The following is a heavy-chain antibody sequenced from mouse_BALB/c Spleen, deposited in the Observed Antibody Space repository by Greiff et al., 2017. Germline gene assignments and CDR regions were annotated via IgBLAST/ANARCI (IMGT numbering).Heavy chain of an antibody. J-gene: IGHJ2*01. CDR1: GYSITSDYA. D-gene: IGHD1-1*01. CDR2: ISYSGST. V-gene: IGHV3-2*02. Sequence: EVMLVESGPGLVKPSQSLSLTCTVTGYSITSDYAWNWIRQFPGNKLEWMGYISYSGSTSYNPSLKSRISITRDTSKNQFFLQLNSVTTEDTATYYCARDIHYYGSSYLDYWGQGTTLTVSS. CDR3: ARDIHYYGSSYLDY.